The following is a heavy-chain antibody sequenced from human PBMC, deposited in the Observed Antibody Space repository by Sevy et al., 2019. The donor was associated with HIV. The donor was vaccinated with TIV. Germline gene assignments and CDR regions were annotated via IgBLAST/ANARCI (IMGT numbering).Heavy chain of an antibody. V-gene: IGHV3-30-3*01. CDR1: HYTFSSYT. Sequence: GGSLRLSCAASHYTFSSYTTHWVRQAPGKGLEWVALISYDGSNKNYADSVKGRFTISRDNSKNTLYLQMNSLRAEDTAVYYCARDQHDYGGNLRTGWFDPWGQGTLVTVSS. J-gene: IGHJ5*02. CDR3: ARDQHDYGGNLRTGWFDP. CDR2: ISYDGSNK. D-gene: IGHD4-17*01.